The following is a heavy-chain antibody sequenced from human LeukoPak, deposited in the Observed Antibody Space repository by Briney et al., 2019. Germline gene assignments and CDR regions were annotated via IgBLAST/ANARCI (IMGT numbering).Heavy chain of an antibody. CDR3: ARVDSSNWYEYRGYFDY. D-gene: IGHD6-13*01. V-gene: IGHV4-59*01. CDR2: IYYSGST. CDR1: GGSISSYY. J-gene: IGHJ4*02. Sequence: SETLSLTCAVSGGSISSYYWSWIRQPPGKGLEWIGYIYYSGSTNYNPSLKSRVTISVDTSENQFSLKLSSVTAADTAVYYCARVDSSNWYEYRGYFDYWGQGTLVTVSS.